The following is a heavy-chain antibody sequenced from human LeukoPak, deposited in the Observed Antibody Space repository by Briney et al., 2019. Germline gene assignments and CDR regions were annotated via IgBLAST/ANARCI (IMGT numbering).Heavy chain of an antibody. CDR3: ARVGLWFGELSPYFDY. CDR1: GYTFTGYY. D-gene: IGHD3-10*01. V-gene: IGHV1-46*01. CDR2: INPSGGST. Sequence: ASVKVSCKASGYTFTGYYMHWVRQAPGQGLEWMGIINPSGGSTSYAQKFQGRVTMTRDTSTSTVYMELSSLRSEDTAVYYCARVGLWFGELSPYFDYWGQGTLVTVSS. J-gene: IGHJ4*02.